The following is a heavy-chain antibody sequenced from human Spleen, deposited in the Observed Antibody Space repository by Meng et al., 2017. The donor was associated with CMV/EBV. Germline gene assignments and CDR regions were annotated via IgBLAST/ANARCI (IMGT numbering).Heavy chain of an antibody. V-gene: IGHV3-21*01. Sequence: AASGFTFSSYSMNWVRQAPGKGLEWVSSISSSSSYIYYADSVKGRFTISRDNAKNSLYLQMNSLRAEDTAVYYCARDAVGATGYFDYWGQGTLVTVSS. CDR2: ISSSSSYI. J-gene: IGHJ4*02. CDR3: ARDAVGATGYFDY. D-gene: IGHD1-26*01. CDR1: GFTFSSYS.